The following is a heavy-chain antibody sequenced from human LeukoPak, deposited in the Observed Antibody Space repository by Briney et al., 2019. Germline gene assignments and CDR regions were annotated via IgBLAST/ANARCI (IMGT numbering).Heavy chain of an antibody. CDR2: ISAYNGNT. J-gene: IGHJ5*02. CDR3: ARTYYYDSSGYYYGHWFDP. Sequence: ASVKVSCRASGYTFTNYGISWVRQAPGQGLEWMGWISAYNGNTNYAQKLQGRVTMTTETSTSTAYVELRSLRSDDTAIYYCARTYYYDSSGYYYGHWFDPWGQGTLVTVSS. V-gene: IGHV1-18*01. D-gene: IGHD3-22*01. CDR1: GYTFTNYG.